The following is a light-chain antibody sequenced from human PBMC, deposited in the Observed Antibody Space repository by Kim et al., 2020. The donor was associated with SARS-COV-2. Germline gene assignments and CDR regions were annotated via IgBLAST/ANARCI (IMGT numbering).Light chain of an antibody. J-gene: IGKJ1*01. V-gene: IGKV3-15*01. CDR2: GAS. CDR3: QHPGT. Sequence: APLYRFPLESATRPGRASRCVRSILAWSRQKPRQPPWLVTYGASSRATGIPASFSGSGSGTEFTLLISSLQSEDFAVYYCQHPGTFGQGTKVDIK. CDR1: RCVRSI.